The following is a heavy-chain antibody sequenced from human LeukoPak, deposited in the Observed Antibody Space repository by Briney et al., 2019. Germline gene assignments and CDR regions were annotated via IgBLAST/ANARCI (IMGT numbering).Heavy chain of an antibody. J-gene: IGHJ4*02. V-gene: IGHV1-69*13. D-gene: IGHD6-13*01. CDR2: IIPIFGTA. Sequence: SVKVSCKASGGTFSSYAISWVRQAPGQGLEWTGGIIPIFGTANYAQKFQGRVTITADESPSTAYMELSSLRSEDTAVYYCARAPPVWGIAAAGTYFDYWGQGTLVTVSS. CDR3: ARAPPVWGIAAAGTYFDY. CDR1: GGTFSSYA.